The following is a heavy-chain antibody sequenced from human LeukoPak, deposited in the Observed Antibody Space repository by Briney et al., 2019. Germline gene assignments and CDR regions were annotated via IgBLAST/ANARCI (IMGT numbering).Heavy chain of an antibody. D-gene: IGHD2-15*01. V-gene: IGHV5-51*01. CDR2: IYPGDSDT. CDR1: GYSFTNYW. CDR3: ARLAVVVASTGAVDY. J-gene: IGHJ4*02. Sequence: GESLKISCKGSGYSFTNYWIGWVRQMPGKGLEWMGLIYPGDSDTRYSPSFQGQVTISADKSISTAYLQWSTLKASDTAMYFCARLAVVVASTGAVDYWGQGTLVTVSS.